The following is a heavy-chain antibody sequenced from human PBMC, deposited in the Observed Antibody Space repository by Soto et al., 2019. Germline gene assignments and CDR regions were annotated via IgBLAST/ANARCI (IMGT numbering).Heavy chain of an antibody. CDR1: GYSFTSYC. J-gene: IGHJ6*02. CDR2: IDPSDSYT. Sequence: GESLKISCDGSGYSFTSYCISWVRQMPGKGLEWMGRIDPSDSYTNYSPSFQGHVTISADKSISTAYLQWSSLKASDTAMYYCARHLGYQLLFGMDVWGQGTTVTVSS. V-gene: IGHV5-10-1*01. CDR3: ARHLGYQLLFGMDV. D-gene: IGHD2-2*01.